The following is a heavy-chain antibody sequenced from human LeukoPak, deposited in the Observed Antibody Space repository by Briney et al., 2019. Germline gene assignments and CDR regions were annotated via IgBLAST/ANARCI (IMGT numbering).Heavy chain of an antibody. J-gene: IGHJ4*02. V-gene: IGHV3-30*01. CDR1: GFTSSSYA. Sequence: PGRSLRLSCAASGFTSSSYAMHWVRQAPGKGLEWVAVISYDGSNKYYADSVKGRFTISRDNSKNTLYLQMNSLRAEDTAVYYCARIGYYPSDFDYWGQGTLVTVSS. D-gene: IGHD3-22*01. CDR3: ARIGYYPSDFDY. CDR2: ISYDGSNK.